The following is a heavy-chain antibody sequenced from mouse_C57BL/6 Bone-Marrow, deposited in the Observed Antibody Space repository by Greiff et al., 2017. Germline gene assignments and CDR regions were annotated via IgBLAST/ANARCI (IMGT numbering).Heavy chain of an antibody. D-gene: IGHD2-1*01. CDR1: GYSFTDYN. J-gene: IGHJ1*03. V-gene: IGHV1-39*01. Sequence: VQLKESGPELVKPGASVKISCKASGYSFTDYNMNWVKQSNGTSLEWIGVINPNYGTTSYNQKFKGKATLTIDQSSSTAYMQLNSLTSEDSAVYYCAIYYCNYVFWYFDVWGTGTTVTVSS. CDR3: AIYYCNYVFWYFDV. CDR2: INPNYGTT.